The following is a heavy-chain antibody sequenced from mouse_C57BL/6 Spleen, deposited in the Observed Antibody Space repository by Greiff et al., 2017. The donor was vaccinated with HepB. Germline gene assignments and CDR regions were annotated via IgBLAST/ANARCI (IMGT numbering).Heavy chain of an antibody. V-gene: IGHV5-6*01. CDR2: ISSGGSYT. D-gene: IGHD1-3*01. CDR1: GFTFSSYG. CDR3: ARRGVAHFDY. J-gene: IGHJ2*01. Sequence: EVQRVESGGDLVKPGGSLKLSCAASGFTFSSYGMSWVRQTPDKRLEWVATISSGGSYTYSPDSVKGRFTISRDNAKNTLYLQMSSLKSEDTAMYYCARRGVAHFDYWGQGTTLTVSS.